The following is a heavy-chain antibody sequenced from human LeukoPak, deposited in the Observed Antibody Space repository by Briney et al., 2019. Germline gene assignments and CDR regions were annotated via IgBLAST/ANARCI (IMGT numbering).Heavy chain of an antibody. CDR3: ARLPVVPAAIIYYYYYYMDV. D-gene: IGHD2-2*01. Sequence: PGGTLRLSCSASGFTFSSYSMNWVRQAPGKGLEWVSYISSSTSTIYYADSAKGRFTISRDNAKNSLYLQMNSLRAEDTAVYYCARLPVVPAAIIYYYYYYMDVWGKGTTVTVSS. CDR1: GFTFSSYS. J-gene: IGHJ6*03. CDR2: ISSSTSTI. V-gene: IGHV3-48*01.